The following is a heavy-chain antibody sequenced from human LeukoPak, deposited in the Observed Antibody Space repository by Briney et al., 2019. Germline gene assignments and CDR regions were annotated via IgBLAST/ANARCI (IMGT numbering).Heavy chain of an antibody. CDR2: IIPIFGTA. CDR1: GGTFSSYA. CDR3: ARERGHDAFDI. J-gene: IGHJ3*02. V-gene: IGHV1-69*13. Sequence: GASVKVSCKASGGTFSSYAISWVRQVPGQGLEWMGGIIPIFGTANYAQKFQGRVTITADESTSTAYMELSSLRSEDTAVYYCARERGHDAFDIWGQGTMVTVSS.